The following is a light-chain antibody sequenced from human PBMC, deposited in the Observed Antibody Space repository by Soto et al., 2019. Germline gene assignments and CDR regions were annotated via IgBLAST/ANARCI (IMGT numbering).Light chain of an antibody. J-gene: IGLJ3*02. V-gene: IGLV1-40*01. Sequence: QSVLTQPPSVSGAPGQSVTISCTGSSSNIVAIYDVHWYQQLPGTAPKLLIYGNTNRPSGVPDRFSCSKSGSSASLAITGLQAEDEGDYYCQSYDSSLGGWVFCGGTKLTVL. CDR1: SSNIVAIYD. CDR3: QSYDSSLGGWV. CDR2: GNT.